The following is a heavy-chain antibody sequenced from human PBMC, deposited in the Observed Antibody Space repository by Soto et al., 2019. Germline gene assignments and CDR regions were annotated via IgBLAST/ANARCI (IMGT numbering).Heavy chain of an antibody. Sequence: GGSLRLSCAASGFTVSNNYMSWVRQAPGKGLEWVSIVYSGGSTYYADSVQGRFTISRDNSKNTLFLQMSSLGAEDTAVYYCAGEGGGVYCSGGSCYGRYFDFWGQGTRVTVSS. CDR3: AGEGGGVYCSGGSCYGRYFDF. CDR2: VYSGGST. V-gene: IGHV3-53*01. CDR1: GFTVSNNY. J-gene: IGHJ4*02. D-gene: IGHD2-15*01.